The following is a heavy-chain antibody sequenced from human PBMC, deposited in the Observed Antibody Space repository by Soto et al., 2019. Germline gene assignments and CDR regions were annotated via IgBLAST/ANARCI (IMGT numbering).Heavy chain of an antibody. CDR3: TTFSSWSCYYYYGIDV. Sequence: EVQLVESGGGLVKPGGSLRLSCAASGFTFSNAWMNWVRQAPGKGLEWVGRIKSKTDGGTTDYAAPVKGRFTISRDDSKNTLYLQMNSLKTEDTALYYCTTFSSWSCYYYYGIDVWGQGTTVTVSS. V-gene: IGHV3-15*07. CDR1: GFTFSNAW. J-gene: IGHJ6*02. D-gene: IGHD6-13*01. CDR2: IKSKTDGGTT.